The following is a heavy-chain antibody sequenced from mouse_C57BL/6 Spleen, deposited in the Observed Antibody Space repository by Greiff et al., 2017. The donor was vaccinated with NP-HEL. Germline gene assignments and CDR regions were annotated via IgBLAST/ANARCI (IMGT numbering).Heavy chain of an antibody. Sequence: VQLQQPGAELVRPGSSVKLSCKASGYTFTSYWMDWVKQRPGQGLEWIGNIYPSDSETHYNQKFKDKATLTVDKSSSTAYMQLSSLTSEDSAVYYCAREGVYGSRTPSWFAYWGQGTLVTVSA. D-gene: IGHD1-1*01. CDR3: AREGVYGSRTPSWFAY. CDR1: GYTFTSYW. V-gene: IGHV1-61*01. J-gene: IGHJ3*01. CDR2: IYPSDSET.